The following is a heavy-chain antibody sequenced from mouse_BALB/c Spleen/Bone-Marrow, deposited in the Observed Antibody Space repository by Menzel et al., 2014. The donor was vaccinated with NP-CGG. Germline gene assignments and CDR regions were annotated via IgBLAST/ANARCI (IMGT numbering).Heavy chain of an antibody. CDR3: AKSTGTWDY. J-gene: IGHJ2*01. V-gene: IGHV1-9*01. D-gene: IGHD4-1*02. CDR2: ILPGSGST. CDR1: GYTFSSYW. Sequence: QVQLQQSGAELMKPGASVKISCKATGYTFSSYWIEWVKQRPGHGLEWIGEILPGSGSTNYNEKFKGKAKFTADTSYNTAYMQLSSLTSENCAVYYCAKSTGTWDYWGQGTLSQSPQ.